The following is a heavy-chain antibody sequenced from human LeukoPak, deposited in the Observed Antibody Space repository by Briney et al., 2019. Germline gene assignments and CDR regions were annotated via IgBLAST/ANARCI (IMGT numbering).Heavy chain of an antibody. D-gene: IGHD5-18*01. Sequence: GGSLRLSCAASGFTFSSYAMSWVRQAPGKGLEWVSAISGSGGSTYYADSVKGRFTISRDNSKNTLYLQMNSLRAEDTAVYYCAKDSGYGYGYGGYYWGQGTLVTVSS. CDR3: AKDSGYGYGYGGYY. CDR2: ISGSGGST. J-gene: IGHJ4*02. V-gene: IGHV3-23*01. CDR1: GFTFSSYA.